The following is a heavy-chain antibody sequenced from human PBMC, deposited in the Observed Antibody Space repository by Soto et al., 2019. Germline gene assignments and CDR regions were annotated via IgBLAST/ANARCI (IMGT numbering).Heavy chain of an antibody. J-gene: IGHJ2*01. CDR2: IYHRGST. CDR3: ASRGSGSSTWFDL. CDR1: GGSISSSNW. Sequence: QVQLQESGPGLVKPSGTLSLTCAVSGGSISSSNWWTWARQPPGKGLEWIGEIYHRGSTNYNPSLKSRVTTSVDKSKNQFSLKLSSVTAADTAMYYCASRGSGSSTWFDLWGRGTLVTVSS. D-gene: IGHD3-22*01. V-gene: IGHV4-4*02.